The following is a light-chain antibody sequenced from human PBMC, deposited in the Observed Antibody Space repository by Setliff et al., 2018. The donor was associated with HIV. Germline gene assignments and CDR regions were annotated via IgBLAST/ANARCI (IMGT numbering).Light chain of an antibody. V-gene: IGLV2-14*03. J-gene: IGLJ1*01. Sequence: QSALTQPASVSGSPGQSITISCTGTSSDIGAYNYVSWYQQHPGKAPKVMIDDVRKRPSGVSNRFSGSKSGNTASLTISGLQAEDEAAYYCSSYVNINTLVFGTGTKVTV. CDR3: SSYVNINTLV. CDR2: DVR. CDR1: SSDIGAYNY.